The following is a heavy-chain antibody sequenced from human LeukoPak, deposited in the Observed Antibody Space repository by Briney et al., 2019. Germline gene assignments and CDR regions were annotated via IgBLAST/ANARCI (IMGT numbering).Heavy chain of an antibody. CDR1: GFTFASHA. Sequence: GGSLRLSCAASGFTFASHAMTWVRQAPGKGLEWVSTISGSAGSTYYADSVKGRFTISRDNSKNTLYLRINNLRAEDTAVYYCATSSTWNRDTDYWGQGTLVTVSS. CDR2: ISGSAGST. V-gene: IGHV3-23*01. CDR3: ATSSTWNRDTDY. J-gene: IGHJ4*02. D-gene: IGHD6-13*01.